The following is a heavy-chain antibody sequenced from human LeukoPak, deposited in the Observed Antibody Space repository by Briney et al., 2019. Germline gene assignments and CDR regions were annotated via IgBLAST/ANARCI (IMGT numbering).Heavy chain of an antibody. CDR1: GFTFSSYG. CDR2: IRYDGSNK. CDR3: AKITGKQYYFDY. V-gene: IGHV3-30*02. J-gene: IGHJ4*02. Sequence: QTGGSLRLSCAASGFTFSSYGMHWVRQAPGKGLEWVAFIRYDGSNKYYADSVKGRFTISRDNSKNTPYLQMNSLRAEDTAVYYCAKITGKQYYFDYWGQGTLVTVSS. D-gene: IGHD1-20*01.